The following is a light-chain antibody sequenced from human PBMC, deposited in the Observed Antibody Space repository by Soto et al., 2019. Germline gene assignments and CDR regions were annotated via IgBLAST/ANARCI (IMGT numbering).Light chain of an antibody. CDR3: QQYNNWPPWT. J-gene: IGKJ1*01. CDR1: QSVNSN. V-gene: IGKV3-15*01. Sequence: EILMTQSPATLSVSPGESATLSCRASQSVNSNLAWYQLKPGQAPRLLIYDASTRATGIPARFSGSGSGTEFTLTISSLQSEDFAVYYCQQYNNWPPWTFGQGTKVEIK. CDR2: DAS.